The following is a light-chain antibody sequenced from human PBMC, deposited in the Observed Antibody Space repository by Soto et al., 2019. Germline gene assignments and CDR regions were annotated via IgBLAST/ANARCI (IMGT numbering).Light chain of an antibody. CDR3: AAWDSGLNGWV. Sequence: QSVLTQPPSASGTPGQRVTISCSGSSSNIGSNTVNWYQQLPGTAPKLLIYTNNQRPSGVPDRFSGSKSGTSASLAISGLQSEDEADYYCAAWDSGLNGWVFGGGTQLTVL. J-gene: IGLJ3*02. CDR2: TNN. V-gene: IGLV1-44*01. CDR1: SSNIGSNT.